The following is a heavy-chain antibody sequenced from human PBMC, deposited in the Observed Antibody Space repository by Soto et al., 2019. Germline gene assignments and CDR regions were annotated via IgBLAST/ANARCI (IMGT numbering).Heavy chain of an antibody. V-gene: IGHV1-18*01. D-gene: IGHD4-17*01. CDR3: ATTKTTVTTWYYFDY. CDR2: ISAYNGNT. Sequence: ASVKVSCKASVYTFTSYGISWVRQAPGQGLEWMGWISAYNGNTNYAQKLQGRVTMTTDTSTSTAYMELRSLRSDDTAVYYCATTKTTVTTWYYFDYWGQGTLVTVSS. CDR1: VYTFTSYG. J-gene: IGHJ4*02.